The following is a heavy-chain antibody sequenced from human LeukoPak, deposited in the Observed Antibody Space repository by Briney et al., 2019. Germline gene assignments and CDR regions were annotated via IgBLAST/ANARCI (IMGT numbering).Heavy chain of an antibody. CDR2: IFYSGST. CDR1: GGSISSYY. V-gene: IGHV4-59*08. Sequence: KASEALSLTCTVSGGSISSYYWSWIRQPPGKGLERIGYIFYSGSTNYNPSLKSRVTISVDTSKNQVSLKLRSVTAADTAVYYCARTNPSFDYWGQGTLVTVSS. J-gene: IGHJ4*02. CDR3: ARTNPSFDY.